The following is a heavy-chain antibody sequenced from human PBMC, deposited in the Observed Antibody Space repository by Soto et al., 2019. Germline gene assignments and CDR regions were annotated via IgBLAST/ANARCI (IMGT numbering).Heavy chain of an antibody. D-gene: IGHD6-13*01. Sequence: EVQLVESGGGLVQPGRSLRLSCAASGFTFDDYAMHWVRQAPGKGLEWVSGISWNSGSIGYADSVKGRFTISRDNAKNSLYLQMNSLRAEDTALYYCAKDPYSISSPRFFDYWGQGTLVTVSS. CDR1: GFTFDDYA. CDR3: AKDPYSISSPRFFDY. V-gene: IGHV3-9*01. CDR2: ISWNSGSI. J-gene: IGHJ4*02.